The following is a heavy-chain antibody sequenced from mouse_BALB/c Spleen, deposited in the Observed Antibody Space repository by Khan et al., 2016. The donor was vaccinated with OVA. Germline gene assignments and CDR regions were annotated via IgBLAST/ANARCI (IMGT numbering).Heavy chain of an antibody. Sequence: VQLQESGPGLVKPSQSLSLTCTVTGYSITSDYAWNWIRQFPGNKLEWMGYINYSGTTSKKPSLKSRLSITRDTSKKPFFLQLNSVTTEDTSTYYCVRGRAYWGQGTLVTVSA. CDR1: GYSITSDYA. CDR3: VRGRAY. CDR2: INYSGTT. V-gene: IGHV3-2*02. J-gene: IGHJ3*01.